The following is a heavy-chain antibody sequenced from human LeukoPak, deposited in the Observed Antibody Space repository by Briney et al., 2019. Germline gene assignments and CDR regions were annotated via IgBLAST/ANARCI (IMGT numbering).Heavy chain of an antibody. CDR3: AIMHGYYDGSGYWVQ. J-gene: IGHJ1*01. CDR2: ITPNADRT. D-gene: IGHD3-22*01. V-gene: IGHV3-23*01. Sequence: GGSLRLSCAASGFTFGSYGMSWVRQAPGKGLEWVSFITPNADRTSYADSVEGRFTISRDNPRNTLYMQMNSLRDEDTTLYYCAIMHGYYDGSGYWVQWGQGTLVTVSS. CDR1: GFTFGSYG.